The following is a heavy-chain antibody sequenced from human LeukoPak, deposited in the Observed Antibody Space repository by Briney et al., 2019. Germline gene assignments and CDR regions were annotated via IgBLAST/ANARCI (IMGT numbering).Heavy chain of an antibody. Sequence: GGALRLSCAGSGFTFCPYSMTWVRQAPGKGLEWVANIKHDGTVQYYVVSVKSRFTISRDNAKNSLYLEMNSARDDDTAAYWCARCRWLLLPVYYFDYWGQGTLVTVSS. D-gene: IGHD2-15*01. J-gene: IGHJ4*02. CDR3: ARCRWLLLPVYYFDY. V-gene: IGHV3-7*01. CDR2: IKHDGTVQ. CDR1: GFTFCPYS.